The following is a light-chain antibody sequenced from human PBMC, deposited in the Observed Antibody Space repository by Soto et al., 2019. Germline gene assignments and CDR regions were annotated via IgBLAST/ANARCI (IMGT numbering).Light chain of an antibody. J-gene: IGKJ5*01. V-gene: IGKV3-15*01. Sequence: EIVMTQSPATLYVSPGERATLSCRASQSVSSNLAWYQQKPGQAPRLLIYGASTRATGVPARFSGSGSGTAFTLAISRLEPEDFAVYYCQQYVTSPAITFGQGTRLEIK. CDR3: QQYVTSPAIT. CDR2: GAS. CDR1: QSVSSN.